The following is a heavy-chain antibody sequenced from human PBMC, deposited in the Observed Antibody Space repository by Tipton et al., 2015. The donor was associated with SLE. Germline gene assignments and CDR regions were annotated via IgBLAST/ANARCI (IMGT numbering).Heavy chain of an antibody. V-gene: IGHV3-30*04. Sequence: SLRLSCAASGFTFSSYAMHWVRQAPGKGLEWVAVISYDESNKYSADSVKGRFTISRDNSKNTLYLQMNSLRAEDTAVYYCAAELLNTFDIWGQGTMVTVSS. D-gene: IGHD3-10*01. J-gene: IGHJ3*02. CDR1: GFTFSSYA. CDR2: ISYDESNK. CDR3: AAELLNTFDI.